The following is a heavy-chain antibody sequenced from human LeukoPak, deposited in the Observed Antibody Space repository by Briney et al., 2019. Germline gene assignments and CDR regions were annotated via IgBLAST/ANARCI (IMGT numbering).Heavy chain of an antibody. D-gene: IGHD3-9*01. J-gene: IGHJ4*02. Sequence: PGGSLRLSCAASGFTFSSYAMSWVRQAPGKGLEWVSAISGSGAGTYYADSVKGRFTISRDNSKNTLYLQMNSLRAEDTAVYYCAKDFDWLSHSDYWGQGTLVTVSS. V-gene: IGHV3-23*01. CDR3: AKDFDWLSHSDY. CDR2: ISGSGAGT. CDR1: GFTFSSYA.